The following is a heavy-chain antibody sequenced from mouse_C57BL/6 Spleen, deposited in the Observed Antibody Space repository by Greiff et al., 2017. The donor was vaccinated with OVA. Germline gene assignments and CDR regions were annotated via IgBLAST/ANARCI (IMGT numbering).Heavy chain of an antibody. CDR1: GFTFSDYY. V-gene: IGHV5-16*01. CDR2: INYDGSST. D-gene: IGHD1-1*01. Sequence: EVHLVESEGGLVQPGSSMKLSCTASGFTFSDYYMAWVRQVPEKGLEWVANINYDGSSTYYLDSLKSRFIISRDNAKNILYLQMSSLKSEDTATYYCARRDYYYGFDYWGQGTTLTVSS. J-gene: IGHJ2*01. CDR3: ARRDYYYGFDY.